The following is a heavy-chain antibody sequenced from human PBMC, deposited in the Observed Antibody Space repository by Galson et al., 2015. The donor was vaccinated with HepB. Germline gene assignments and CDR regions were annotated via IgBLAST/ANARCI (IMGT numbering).Heavy chain of an antibody. CDR2: ISGYNGNA. CDR1: GYTFTSYG. J-gene: IGHJ5*02. CDR3: ARWDFWGGYHTGENWFDP. D-gene: IGHD3-3*01. Sequence: QSGAEVKKPGASVKVSCKASGYTFTSYGISWVRQAPGQGLEWMGWISGYNGNANYAQKLQGKVIMTTDTSTSTAYLEMRSLRSDDTAVYFCARWDFWGGYHTGENWFDPWGRGTLVAVSS. V-gene: IGHV1-18*04.